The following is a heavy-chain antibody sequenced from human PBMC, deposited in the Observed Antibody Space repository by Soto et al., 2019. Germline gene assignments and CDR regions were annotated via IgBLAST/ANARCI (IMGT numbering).Heavy chain of an antibody. CDR2: ISWNSGSI. CDR3: AKDINGRLPPPTHFDY. J-gene: IGHJ4*02. Sequence: EVQLVESGGGLVQPGRSLRLSCAASGFTFDDYAMHWVRQAPGKGLEWVSGISWNSGSIGYADSVKGRFTISRDNAKNSLYLQMNSLRAEDTALYYCAKDINGRLPPPTHFDYWGQGTLVTVSS. CDR1: GFTFDDYA. V-gene: IGHV3-9*01. D-gene: IGHD2-8*01.